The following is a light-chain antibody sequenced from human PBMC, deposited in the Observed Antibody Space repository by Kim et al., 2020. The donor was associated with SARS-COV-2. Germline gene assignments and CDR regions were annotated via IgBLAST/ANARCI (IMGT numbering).Light chain of an antibody. CDR2: VNGDGSH. J-gene: IGLJ3*02. V-gene: IGLV4-69*01. Sequence: QPVLTQSPSASASLGASVKLTCTLSSGHSSYAIAWHQQQPEKGPRYLMKVNGDGSHNKGDGIPDRFSGSSSGAERYLTISSLQSEDEADYYCQTWGAGIWVFGGGTKVTVL. CDR1: SGHSSYA. CDR3: QTWGAGIWV.